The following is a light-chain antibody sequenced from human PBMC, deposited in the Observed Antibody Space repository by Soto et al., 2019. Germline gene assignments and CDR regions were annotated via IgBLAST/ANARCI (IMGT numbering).Light chain of an antibody. J-gene: IGKJ1*01. Sequence: IVMTQSPLSLPVTPGEPASISCSSSQSLLQSNGYNYLDWYLQKPGQSRQLLLYFGSYRASGVPGRFSGRGSGTDFTLKIRRVEAEDVGVYYCMQSQQSPPTFGQGTKVEI. CDR3: MQSQQSPPT. CDR2: FGS. V-gene: IGKV2-28*01. CDR1: QSLLQSNGYNY.